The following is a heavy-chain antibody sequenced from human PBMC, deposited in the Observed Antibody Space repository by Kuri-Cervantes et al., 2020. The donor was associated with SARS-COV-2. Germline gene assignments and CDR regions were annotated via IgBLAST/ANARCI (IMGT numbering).Heavy chain of an antibody. CDR2: IIPIFGTA. D-gene: IGHD2-15*01. V-gene: IGHV1-69*13. CDR3: ARDQTKDIGVVVGGSVGYYYGMDV. Sequence: SVKVSCKASGGTFSSYAISWVRQAPGQGLEWMGGIIPIFGTANYAKKFQGRVTITADESTSTSYMELSSLRSEDTAVYYCARDQTKDIGVVVGGSVGYYYGMDVWGQGTTVTVSS. CDR1: GGTFSSYA. J-gene: IGHJ6*02.